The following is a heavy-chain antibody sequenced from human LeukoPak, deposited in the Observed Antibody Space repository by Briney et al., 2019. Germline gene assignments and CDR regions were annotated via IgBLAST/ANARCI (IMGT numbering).Heavy chain of an antibody. Sequence: ASVKVSCKASGYTFTGYYMHWVRQAPGQGLEWMGWINPNSGGTNYAQKFQGRVTMTRDTSISTAYMELSRLRSDGTAVYYCARVCSGGSCYPPGNWFDPWGQGTLVTVSS. CDR2: INPNSGGT. V-gene: IGHV1-2*02. CDR3: ARVCSGGSCYPPGNWFDP. D-gene: IGHD2-15*01. CDR1: GYTFTGYY. J-gene: IGHJ5*02.